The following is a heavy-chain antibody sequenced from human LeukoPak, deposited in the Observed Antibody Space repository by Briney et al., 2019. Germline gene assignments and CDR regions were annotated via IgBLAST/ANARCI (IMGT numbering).Heavy chain of an antibody. Sequence: SQSLSLTCALCGGSISGGNHYWSWIRQPAGKGLEWIGRIYNSGTTNYNPPLKSRFTISVDTSKNHFSLKLTSVTAADTAVYYCARGGDGYNYFDYWGRGTLVTVSS. J-gene: IGHJ4*02. CDR1: GGSISGGNHY. V-gene: IGHV4-61*02. CDR3: ARGGDGYNYFDY. D-gene: IGHD5-24*01. CDR2: IYNSGTT.